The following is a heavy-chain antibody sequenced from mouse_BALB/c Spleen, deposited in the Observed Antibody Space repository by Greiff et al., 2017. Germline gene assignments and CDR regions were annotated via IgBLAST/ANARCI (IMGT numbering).Heavy chain of an antibody. D-gene: IGHD2-1*01. V-gene: IGHV1-14*01. J-gene: IGHJ2*01. CDR1: GYTFTSYV. CDR3: AYYGNYVYYFDY. CDR2: INPYNDGT. Sequence: VQLQQSGPELVKPGASVKMSCKASGYTFTSYVMHWVKQKPGQGLDWIGYINPYNDGTKYNEKFKGKATLTSDKSSSTAYMELSSLTSEDSAVYYCAYYGNYVYYFDYWGQGTTLTVSS.